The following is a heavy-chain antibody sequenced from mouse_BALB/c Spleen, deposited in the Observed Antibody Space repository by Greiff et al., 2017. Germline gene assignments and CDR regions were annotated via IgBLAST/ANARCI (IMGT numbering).Heavy chain of an antibody. D-gene: IGHD1-1*01. CDR3: ARSKLGDYGSSYGYWYFDV. CDR1: GYTFTSYW. CDR2: INPSTGYT. J-gene: IGHJ1*01. Sequence: VQLQQSGAELAKPGASVKMSCKASGYTFTSYWMHWVKQRPGQGLEWIGYINPSTGYTEYNQKFKDKATLTADKSSSTAYMQLSSLTSEDSAVYYCARSKLGDYGSSYGYWYFDVWGAGTTVTVSS. V-gene: IGHV1-7*01.